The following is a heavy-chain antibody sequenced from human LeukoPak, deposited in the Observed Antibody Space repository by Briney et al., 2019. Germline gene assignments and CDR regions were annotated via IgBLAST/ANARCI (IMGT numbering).Heavy chain of an antibody. J-gene: IGHJ5*02. CDR1: GGSITSGGSY. CDR3: ARVWEGKFDP. Sequence: PSETLSLTCTVSGGSITSGGSYWSWIRQHPGKGLEWIGYIYYSGSTYYNPSLKSRVTISVDTSKNQFSLKLSSVTAADTAVYYCARVWEGKFDPWGQGTLVTVSS. CDR2: IYYSGST. V-gene: IGHV4-31*03. D-gene: IGHD1-26*01.